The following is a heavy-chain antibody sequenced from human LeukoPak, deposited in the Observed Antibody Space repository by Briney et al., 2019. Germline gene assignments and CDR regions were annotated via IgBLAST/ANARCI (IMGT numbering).Heavy chain of an antibody. CDR2: ISSSSSYI. CDR3: AREFLGYSSSWYLVGSNFDY. J-gene: IGHJ4*02. Sequence: GGSLRLSCAASGFTFSSYSMNWVRQAPGKGLEWVSSISSSSSYIYYADSVKGRFTISRDNAKNSLYLQMNSLRAEDTAVYYCAREFLGYSSSWYLVGSNFDYWGQGTLVTASS. CDR1: GFTFSSYS. D-gene: IGHD6-13*01. V-gene: IGHV3-21*01.